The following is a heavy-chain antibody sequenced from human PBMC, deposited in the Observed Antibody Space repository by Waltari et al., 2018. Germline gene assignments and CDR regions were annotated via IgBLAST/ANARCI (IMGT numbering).Heavy chain of an antibody. CDR1: GYSFTSYL. D-gene: IGHD1-7*01. J-gene: IGHJ5*02. Sequence: EVQLVQSGAEVKKPGESLKISCKGSGYSFTSYLIGWVRQMPGNGLEWMGIIYPGGSDTRYRPSFQGKVTISGDKSISTAYLQWSSLKASDTAMYYCARGAGITGPNWFDPWGQGTLVTVSS. CDR3: ARGAGITGPNWFDP. V-gene: IGHV5-51*01. CDR2: IYPGGSDT.